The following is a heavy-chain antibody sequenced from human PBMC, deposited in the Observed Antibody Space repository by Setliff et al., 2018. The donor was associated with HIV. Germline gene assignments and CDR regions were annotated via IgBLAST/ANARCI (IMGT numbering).Heavy chain of an antibody. CDR3: ASPIPVTGTGAPFAL. V-gene: IGHV4-38-2*01. CDR2: FYQSGNT. Sequence: KTSETLSLTCGVSGYSISSGEFWGWIRQPPGKGLEWIGTFYQSGNTYYNPSLKSRVTISIDTSKNEFSLKMTSLTAADTAFYYCASPIPVTGTGAPFALWGQGTLVTVSS. CDR1: GYSISSGEF. D-gene: IGHD6-19*01. J-gene: IGHJ4*03.